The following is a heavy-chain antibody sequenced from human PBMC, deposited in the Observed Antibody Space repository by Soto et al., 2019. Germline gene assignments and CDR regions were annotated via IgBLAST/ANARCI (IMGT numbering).Heavy chain of an antibody. D-gene: IGHD3-22*01. V-gene: IGHV1-69*12. CDR1: GGTFSSYA. CDR2: IIPIFDTA. CDR3: AGHSSGVPGYYYGMDV. J-gene: IGHJ6*02. Sequence: QVQLVQSGAEVKKPGSSVKVSCKASGGTFSSYAISWVRQAPGQGLEWMGGIIPIFDTADYAQKFQGRVTITADESTNTANVELSSLRSEDTAVYNCAGHSSGVPGYYYGMDVWGQGTTVTVSS.